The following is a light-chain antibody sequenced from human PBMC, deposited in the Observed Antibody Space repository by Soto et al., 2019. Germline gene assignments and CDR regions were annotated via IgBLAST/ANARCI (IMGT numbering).Light chain of an antibody. CDR3: SSYTGSSTRYV. CDR1: SNDVGGYDY. CDR2: EVS. J-gene: IGLJ1*01. V-gene: IGLV2-14*01. Sequence: QSVLTQPASVSGSPGQSITISCTGTSNDVGGYDYVSWYQHHPGKAPKLMIYEVSDRPSGVSNRFSASKSGNTASLTISGLQAEDEADYYCSSYTGSSTRYVFGTGTKATVL.